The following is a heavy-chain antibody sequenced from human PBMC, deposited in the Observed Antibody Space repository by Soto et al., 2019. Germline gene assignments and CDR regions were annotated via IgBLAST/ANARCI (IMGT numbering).Heavy chain of an antibody. CDR2: ISGAGGST. V-gene: IGHV3-23*01. CDR1: GFTFINYA. CDR3: ARHTARGSGSGF. Sequence: PGGSLRLSCAASGFTFINYAMSWVRQAPGKGLEWVSSISGAGGSTYYADSVKGRFTISRDNSKNTLYLQMNSLRAEDTAVYYCARHTARGSGSGFWGQGTLVTVSS. J-gene: IGHJ5*01. D-gene: IGHD3-10*01.